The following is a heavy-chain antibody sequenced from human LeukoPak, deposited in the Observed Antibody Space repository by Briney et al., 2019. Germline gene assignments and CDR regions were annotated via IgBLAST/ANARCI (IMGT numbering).Heavy chain of an antibody. Sequence: PGGSLRLSCAASGFTFSSYSMSWVRQAPGKGLEWVSSITSSSSYIYYADSVKGRFTISRDNAKNSLYLQMNSLRAEDTAVYYCARRRRSYDSTGHCPDFDYWGQGALVTVSS. V-gene: IGHV3-21*01. J-gene: IGHJ4*02. CDR2: ITSSSSYI. CDR3: ARRRRSYDSTGHCPDFDY. D-gene: IGHD3-22*01. CDR1: GFTFSSYS.